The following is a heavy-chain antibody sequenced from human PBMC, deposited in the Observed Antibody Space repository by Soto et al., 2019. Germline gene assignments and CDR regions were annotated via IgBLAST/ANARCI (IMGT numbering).Heavy chain of an antibody. V-gene: IGHV1-69*06. J-gene: IGHJ6*02. CDR1: GGTFSSYA. Sequence: QVQLVQSGAEVKKPGSSVKVSCKASGGTFSSYAISWVRQAPGQGLEWMGGIIPIFGTANYAQKLEGRVTITADKYTSKAYMELSSLRSEDTDVYYCASAQYDFWSGYYRPYYYYGMDVWGQGTTVTVSS. CDR3: ASAQYDFWSGYYRPYYYYGMDV. D-gene: IGHD3-3*01. CDR2: IIPIFGTA.